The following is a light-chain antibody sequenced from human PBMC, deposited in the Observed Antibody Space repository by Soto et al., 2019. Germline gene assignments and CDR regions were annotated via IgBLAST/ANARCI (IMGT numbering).Light chain of an antibody. Sequence: DIVMTHSPESLADSLGERTTINCNSGQSVFYDSDNKDYLAWYQQNPGQPPKLLICWALSRESGVPDLFSGSGSVTDFTLTISSLQAEDVAIYYCQQYYSIPLTVGGGTKVDSK. CDR1: QSVFYDSDNKDY. V-gene: IGKV4-1*01. CDR2: WAL. J-gene: IGKJ4*01. CDR3: QQYYSIPLT.